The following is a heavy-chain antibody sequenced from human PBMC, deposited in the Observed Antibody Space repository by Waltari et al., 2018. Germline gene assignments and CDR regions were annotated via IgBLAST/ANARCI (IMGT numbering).Heavy chain of an antibody. Sequence: QVQLQESGPGLVKPSQTLSLTCTVSGGSISSGGYYWSWIRQHPGKGLEWIGYIYYRGSTYYNPALKSRGTISVDTSKNQFSLKLSSVTAADTAVYYCARVGGGYYYFDYWGQGTLVTVSS. CDR2: IYYRGST. D-gene: IGHD2-21*02. CDR1: GGSISSGGYY. V-gene: IGHV4-31*03. J-gene: IGHJ4*02. CDR3: ARVGGGYYYFDY.